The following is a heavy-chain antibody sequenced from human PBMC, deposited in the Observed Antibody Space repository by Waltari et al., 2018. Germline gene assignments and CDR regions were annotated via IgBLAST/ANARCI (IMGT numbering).Heavy chain of an antibody. CDR3: ARDPGPIVGAPDL. D-gene: IGHD1-26*01. CDR2: FNPKKSDQ. Sequence: QEQLVQSGSEVKKPGASVRVSCQASGFTFTDYHLHWFRQTPGQGFEWMDWFNPKKSDQYPAQKFLVLVNKTRDTSINTVYLDLSGLRSDDTAVFFCARDPGPIVGAPDLWGQGTLVTVSS. V-gene: IGHV1-2*04. CDR1: GFTFTDYH. J-gene: IGHJ5*02.